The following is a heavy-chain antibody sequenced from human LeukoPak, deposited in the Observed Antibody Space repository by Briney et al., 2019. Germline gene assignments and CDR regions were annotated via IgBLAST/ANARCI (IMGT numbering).Heavy chain of an antibody. CDR1: GGSISSYY. V-gene: IGHV4-59*01. J-gene: IGHJ6*02. Sequence: SETVSLTCTDSGGSISSYYWSWIRQPPGKGLEWIGYIYYSGSTNYNPSLKSRVTISVDTSKNQFSLKLSSVTAADTAVYYCARVESTVVTPYHYYGMDVWGQGTTVTVSS. CDR2: IYYSGST. D-gene: IGHD4-23*01. CDR3: ARVESTVVTPYHYYGMDV.